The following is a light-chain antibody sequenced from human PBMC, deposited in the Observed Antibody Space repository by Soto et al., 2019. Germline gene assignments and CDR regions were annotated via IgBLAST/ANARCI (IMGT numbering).Light chain of an antibody. V-gene: IGLV1-47*01. Sequence: QSVLTQPPSASGTPGQRVTISCSGSSSNIGSNYVYWYPQLPGTAPKLLIYRNNQRPSGVPDRFSGSKSGTSASLAISGLRSEDEADYYCAAWDDSLSVLYVFGTGTKSPS. CDR3: AAWDDSLSVLYV. J-gene: IGLJ1*01. CDR1: SSNIGSNY. CDR2: RNN.